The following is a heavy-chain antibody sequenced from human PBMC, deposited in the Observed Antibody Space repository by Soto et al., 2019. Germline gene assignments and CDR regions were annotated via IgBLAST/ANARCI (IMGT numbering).Heavy chain of an antibody. J-gene: IGHJ4*02. CDR1: GASMTNYY. Sequence: QLQLQESGPGLLRPSKTLSLTCTVSGASMTNYYGSWIRQSPRKGLEHIGYVYYSGSTYYSPSLESRATISIDTANNQFSLKLSSLTAADTAIYYCARSGHIFEGVVWGQGILVTVSS. D-gene: IGHD3-16*01. CDR3: ARSGHIFEGVV. V-gene: IGHV4-59*01. CDR2: VYYSGST.